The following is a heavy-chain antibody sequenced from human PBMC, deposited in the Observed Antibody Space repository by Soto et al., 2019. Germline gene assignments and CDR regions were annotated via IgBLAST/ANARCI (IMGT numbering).Heavy chain of an antibody. CDR3: AKSSQWLVLGGWFDP. V-gene: IGHV3-23*01. CDR1: RFTFSNYA. Sequence: EVQLLESGGGLVQPGGSLRLSYAASRFTFSNYAMNWVRQAPGKGLEWVSGISGSGDSTYYADSVKGRFTISRDNSKSTLYLQMNSLRAEDTAVYYCAKSSQWLVLGGWFDPWGQGTLVTVSS. J-gene: IGHJ5*02. D-gene: IGHD6-19*01. CDR2: ISGSGDST.